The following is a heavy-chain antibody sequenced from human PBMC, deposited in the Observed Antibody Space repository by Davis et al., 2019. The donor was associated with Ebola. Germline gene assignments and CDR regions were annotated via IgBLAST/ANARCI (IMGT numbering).Heavy chain of an antibody. D-gene: IGHD3-10*01. J-gene: IGHJ4*02. Sequence: SVKVSCKASGGTFSRYAINWVRQAPGQGLEWMGGITPIFGTANYAQKFQGRVTITADESTSTAYMEVSSLRFEDTAIYYCARGSSDYYASGSYSNPFDYWGRGTLVTVSS. V-gene: IGHV1-69*13. CDR1: GGTFSRYA. CDR2: ITPIFGTA. CDR3: ARGSSDYYASGSYSNPFDY.